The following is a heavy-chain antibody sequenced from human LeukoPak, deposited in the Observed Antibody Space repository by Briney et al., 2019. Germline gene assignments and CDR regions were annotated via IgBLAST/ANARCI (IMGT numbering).Heavy chain of an antibody. J-gene: IGHJ6*02. V-gene: IGHV4-34*01. D-gene: IGHD6-13*01. CDR2: INHSGST. CDR1: GGSLSGYY. Sequence: PSETLSLTCAVYGGSLSGYYWSWIRQPPGKGLEWIGEINHSGSTNYNPSLKSRVTISVDTSKNQFSLKLSSVTAADTAVYYCAREDGIAAADDYYYYGMDVWGQGTTVTVSS. CDR3: AREDGIAAADDYYYYGMDV.